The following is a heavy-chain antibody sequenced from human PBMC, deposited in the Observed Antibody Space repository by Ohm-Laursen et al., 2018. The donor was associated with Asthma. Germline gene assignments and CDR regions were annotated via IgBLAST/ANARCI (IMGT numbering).Heavy chain of an antibody. D-gene: IGHD2/OR15-2a*01. V-gene: IGHV3-30-3*01. Sequence: SLRLSCAASGFTFSSYAMHWVRQAPGKGLEWVAVISYDGSNKFYADSVKGRFTVSRDNSKNTLYLQMNSLRVEDTAVYYCAREGPFTTAQYYYYGMDVWGQGTTVTVSS. J-gene: IGHJ6*02. CDR1: GFTFSSYA. CDR2: ISYDGSNK. CDR3: AREGPFTTAQYYYYGMDV.